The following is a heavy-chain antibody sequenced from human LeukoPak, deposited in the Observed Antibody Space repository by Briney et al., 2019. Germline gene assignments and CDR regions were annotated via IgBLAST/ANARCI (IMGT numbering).Heavy chain of an antibody. D-gene: IGHD1-26*01. Sequence: GGSLRLSCAASGFTFSSYWMHWVRQAPGKGLVWVSRINSDGSSTTYADSVKGRFTISRDNAKNTPYLQMNSLRAEDTAVYYCARGRSYFSYFEYWGQGTLVTVSS. CDR1: GFTFSSYW. V-gene: IGHV3-74*01. J-gene: IGHJ4*02. CDR2: INSDGSST. CDR3: ARGRSYFSYFEY.